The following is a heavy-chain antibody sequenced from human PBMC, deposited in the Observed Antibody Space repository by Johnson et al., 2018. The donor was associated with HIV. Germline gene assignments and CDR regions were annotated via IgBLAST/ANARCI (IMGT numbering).Heavy chain of an antibody. CDR1: GFTFDDYG. J-gene: IGHJ3*02. CDR2: LYSGGST. CDR3: AKERHLVRAFDI. Sequence: MQLVESGGGVVRPGGSPRLSCAASGFTFDDYGMSWVRQAPGKGLEWVSVLYSGGSTYYADSVKGRFTISRDNSKNTLYLQMNSLRAEDTAVYYCAKERHLVRAFDIWGQGTMVTVSS. D-gene: IGHD6-6*01. V-gene: IGHV3-66*01.